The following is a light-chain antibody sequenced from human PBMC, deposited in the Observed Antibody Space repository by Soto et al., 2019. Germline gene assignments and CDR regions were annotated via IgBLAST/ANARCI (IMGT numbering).Light chain of an antibody. V-gene: IGKV2-28*01. Sequence: DIVLTQSPLSLPVTPGEPASISCRSSQSLLQSNGYNYLDWYLQKPGQSPQLLIYFGSNRASGVPERFSGSGSGTDFTLKISRVEAEDVGVYYCMQALQTPPWTFGQGTKVEI. J-gene: IGKJ1*01. CDR2: FGS. CDR3: MQALQTPPWT. CDR1: QSLLQSNGYNY.